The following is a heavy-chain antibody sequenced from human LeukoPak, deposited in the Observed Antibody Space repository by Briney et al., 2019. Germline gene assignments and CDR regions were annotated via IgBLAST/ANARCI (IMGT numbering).Heavy chain of an antibody. V-gene: IGHV4-34*01. CDR1: GGSFSGSN. CDR2: IYNSGST. CDR3: ARRSPPLVSALRYFDWPYYFDY. Sequence: PSETLSLTCAVYGGSFSGSNWSWIRRPPGKGLEWIGEIYNSGSTIYNPSLKSRVTISVDTSKNQLSLNLISVTAADTAVYYCARRSPPLVSALRYFDWPYYFDYWGQGTLVTVSS. D-gene: IGHD3-9*01. J-gene: IGHJ4*02.